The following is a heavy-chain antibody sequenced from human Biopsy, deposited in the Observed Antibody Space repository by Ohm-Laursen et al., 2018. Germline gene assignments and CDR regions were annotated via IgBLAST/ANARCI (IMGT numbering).Heavy chain of an antibody. Sequence: SSVKVSCKAPGGTFSNYGVNWVRQAPGQGLEWLGGNIPIIGTGNYAQKFQDRVTVAADTSTSTATMELRSLRSDDTAVYYCATKLTGYFHHWGQGTLVIVSS. J-gene: IGHJ1*01. CDR3: ATKLTGYFHH. CDR1: GGTFSNYG. V-gene: IGHV1-69*06. CDR2: NIPIIGTG. D-gene: IGHD3-9*01.